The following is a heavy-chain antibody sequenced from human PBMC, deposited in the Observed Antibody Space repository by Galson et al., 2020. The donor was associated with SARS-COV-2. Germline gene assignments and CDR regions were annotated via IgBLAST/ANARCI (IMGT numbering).Heavy chain of an antibody. CDR2: IYYSGST. D-gene: IGHD3-9*01. V-gene: IGHV4-39*01. CDR3: AGQMVLRYLDYTCYYYGMDV. Sequence: SETLSLTCTVSGGSISSSSYYWGWIRQPPGKGLEWIGSIYYSGSTYYNPSLKSRVTISVDTSKNQFSLKLSSVTAADTAVYYCAGQMVLRYLDYTCYYYGMDVWGQGTTVTVSS. J-gene: IGHJ6*02. CDR1: GGSISSSSYY.